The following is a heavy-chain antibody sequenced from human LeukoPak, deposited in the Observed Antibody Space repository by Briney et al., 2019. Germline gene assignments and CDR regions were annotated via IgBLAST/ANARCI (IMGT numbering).Heavy chain of an antibody. Sequence: ASVKVSCKASGYTFTSYAMNWVRQAPGQGLEWMGWINTNTGNPTYAQGFTGRFVFSLDTSVSTPYLQISSPKAEDTAVYYCARAGVGAALGVGYFDYWGQGTLVTVSS. V-gene: IGHV7-4-1*02. D-gene: IGHD1-26*01. CDR1: GYTFTSYA. CDR3: ARAGVGAALGVGYFDY. J-gene: IGHJ4*02. CDR2: INTNTGNP.